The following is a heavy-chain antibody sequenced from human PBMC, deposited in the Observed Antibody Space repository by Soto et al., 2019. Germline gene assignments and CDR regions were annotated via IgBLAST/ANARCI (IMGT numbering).Heavy chain of an antibody. CDR2: IYPFDSYT. CDR3: ARLSGYACDYYNGIDF. CDR1: VYSFSNNW. Sequence: SGESLEISCKGSVYSFSNNWIGWVRQIPWKGLEWMGIIYPFDSYTRYTPPFQGQVTFSADRSISTAYLQWTSVKASDTAIYYCARLSGYACDYYNGIDFCGLGTTVTGS. D-gene: IGHD5-12*01. J-gene: IGHJ3*01. V-gene: IGHV5-51*01.